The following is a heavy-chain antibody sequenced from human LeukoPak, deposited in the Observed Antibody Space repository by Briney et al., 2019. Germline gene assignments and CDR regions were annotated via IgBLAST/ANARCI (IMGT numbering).Heavy chain of an antibody. CDR1: GFTFTGYA. Sequence: GGSLRLSCAASGFTFTGYAMSWVRQAPGKGLEWVSYISSSGSTIYYADSVKGRFTISRDNAKNSLYLQMNSLRADDTAVFYCARVRGGSGRSYAADAFDIWGQGTMVTVSS. CDR2: ISSSGSTI. CDR3: ARVRGGSGRSYAADAFDI. V-gene: IGHV3-11*04. D-gene: IGHD1-26*01. J-gene: IGHJ3*02.